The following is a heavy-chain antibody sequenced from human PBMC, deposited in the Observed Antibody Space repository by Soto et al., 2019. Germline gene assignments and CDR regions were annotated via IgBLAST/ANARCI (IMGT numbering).Heavy chain of an antibody. CDR3: TRDASRDSSARGWFDP. D-gene: IGHD6-13*01. J-gene: IGHJ5*02. V-gene: IGHV3-21*01. CDR1: GVTFRSFT. Sequence: LRLSCAASGVTFRSFTMNWVHQAPGKGLEWVSTISSNSAYIYYTDALRGRFTISRDNAKNSLHLQMNSLRAEDTAVYYCTRDASRDSSARGWFDPWGRGTLVTVSS. CDR2: ISSNSAYI.